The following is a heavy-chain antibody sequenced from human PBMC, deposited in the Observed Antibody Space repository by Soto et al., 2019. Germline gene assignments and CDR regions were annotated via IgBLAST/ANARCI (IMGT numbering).Heavy chain of an antibody. CDR2: VLYDGRNK. V-gene: IGHV3-30*18. D-gene: IGHD3-22*01. J-gene: IGHJ4*02. Sequence: QVQLVESGGGVVQPGRSLRLSCAASGFTFSSYGMHWVRQAPGKGLEWVAVVLYDGRNKYYADSVKGRFTISRDNSKNTVYLQMNSLRAEDTAVSYCAKAGYYDSSGYYELDYWGQGTLVTVSS. CDR1: GFTFSSYG. CDR3: AKAGYYDSSGYYELDY.